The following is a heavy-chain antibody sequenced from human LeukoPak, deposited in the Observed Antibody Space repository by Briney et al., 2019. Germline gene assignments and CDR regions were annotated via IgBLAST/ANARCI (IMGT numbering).Heavy chain of an antibody. CDR2: IYSGGST. D-gene: IGHD2-21*02. Sequence: GGSLRLSCAASGFTFSSNYMSWVRQAPGKGLEWVSVIYSGGSTYYADSVKGRFTISRDNSKNTLYLQMNSLRAEDTAVYYCASSWTYCGGDCDPGFDYWGQGTLVTVSS. J-gene: IGHJ4*02. V-gene: IGHV3-53*01. CDR3: ASSWTYCGGDCDPGFDY. CDR1: GFTFSSNY.